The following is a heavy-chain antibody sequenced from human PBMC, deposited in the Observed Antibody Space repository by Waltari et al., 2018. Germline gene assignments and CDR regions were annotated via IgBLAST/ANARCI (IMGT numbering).Heavy chain of an antibody. D-gene: IGHD3-16*01. CDR1: GFTFSGYP. J-gene: IGHJ6*02. CDR3: AGGHYYGMDV. Sequence: EVQLVESGGGLVTPGGSLILSCAASGFTFSGYPMTWVRQAPGKGLEWVSSISSSNSYIYYADSVKGRFTISRDNAKNSLYLQMNSLRAEDTAVYYCAGGHYYGMDVWGQGTTVTVSS. CDR2: ISSSNSYI. V-gene: IGHV3-21*01.